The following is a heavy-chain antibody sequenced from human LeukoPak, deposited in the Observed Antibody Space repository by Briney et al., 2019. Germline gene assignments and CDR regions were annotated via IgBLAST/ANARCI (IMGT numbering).Heavy chain of an antibody. V-gene: IGHV4-34*01. CDR2: INHSGST. D-gene: IGHD4-17*01. CDR3: DYVRRYYGMDV. J-gene: IGHJ6*02. Sequence: IPSETLSLTCAVYGGSFSGYYWSWIRQPPGKGLEWIGEINHSGSTNYNPSLKSRVTISVDTSKNQFSLKLSSVTAADTAVYYCDYVRRYYGMDVWGQGTTVTVSS. CDR1: GGSFSGYY.